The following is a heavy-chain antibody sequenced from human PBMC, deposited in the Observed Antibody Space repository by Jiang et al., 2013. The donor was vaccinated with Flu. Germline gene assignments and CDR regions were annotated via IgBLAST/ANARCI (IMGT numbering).Heavy chain of an antibody. J-gene: IGHJ1*01. Sequence: KPTQTLTLTCTFSGFSLTTNGVGVDWIRQPPGKALEWLVFINWNDDERYNPSLKSRLTITKDTSKNQVVLTMTNMDPVDTATYYCAHRPSTGGPSFQHWGQGTLVTVSS. CDR1: GFSLTTNGVG. V-gene: IGHV2-5*01. CDR3: AHRPSTGGPSFQH. D-gene: IGHD1-14*01. CDR2: INWNDDE.